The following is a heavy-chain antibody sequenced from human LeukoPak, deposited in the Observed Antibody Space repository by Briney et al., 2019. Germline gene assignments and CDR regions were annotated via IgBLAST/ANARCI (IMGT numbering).Heavy chain of an antibody. V-gene: IGHV3-9*01. CDR3: ARRAGAYSHPYDY. CDR1: GFTVDDHS. J-gene: IGHJ4*02. Sequence: GGSLRLSCVVSGFTVDDHSMHWVRQAPGKGLEWVSGISWSGGTLGYADSVKGRFTISRDNSKNTLYLQMNSLRAEDTAVYYCARRAGAYSHPYDYWGQGTLVTVSS. D-gene: IGHD4/OR15-4a*01. CDR2: ISWSGGTL.